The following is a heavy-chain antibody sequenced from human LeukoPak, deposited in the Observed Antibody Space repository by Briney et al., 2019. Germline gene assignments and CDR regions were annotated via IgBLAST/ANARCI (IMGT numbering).Heavy chain of an antibody. CDR2: IYSGGST. CDR1: GFTVSSNY. CDR3: ARIAVAGTDFDY. J-gene: IGHJ4*02. D-gene: IGHD6-19*01. Sequence: GGSLRLSCVASGFTVSSNYMSWVRQAPGKGLEWVSVIYSGGSTYYADSVKGRFTISRDNSKNTLYLQMNSLRAEDTAVYYCARIAVAGTDFDYWGQGTLVTVSS. V-gene: IGHV3-53*01.